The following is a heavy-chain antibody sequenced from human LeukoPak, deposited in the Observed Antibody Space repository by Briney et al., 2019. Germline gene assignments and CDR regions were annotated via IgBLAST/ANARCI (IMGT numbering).Heavy chain of an antibody. CDR2: IKIDGSEK. CDR1: GFDFSSYW. D-gene: IGHD6-13*01. J-gene: IGHJ5*02. CDR3: ARGTRSSPNWFDP. V-gene: IGHV3-7*04. Sequence: GGSLRLSCAASGFDFSSYWMTWVRQAPGRGLEWVANIKIDGSEKYYVDSVKGRFTISRDDAENSLYLQINSLRAEDTAVYYCARGTRSSPNWFDPWGQGTLVTVSS.